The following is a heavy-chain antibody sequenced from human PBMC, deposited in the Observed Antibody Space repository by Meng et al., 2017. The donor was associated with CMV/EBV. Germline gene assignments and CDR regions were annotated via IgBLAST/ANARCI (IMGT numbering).Heavy chain of an antibody. J-gene: IGHJ6*02. D-gene: IGHD3-3*01. CDR1: GGSISSSSYY. CDR3: ARGGQTNDFWSGQYYYYYYGMDV. Sequence: SETLSLTCTVSGGSISSSSYYWGWIRQPPGKGLEWIGSIYYSGSTYYNPSLKSRVTISVDTSKNQFSLKLSSVTAADTAVYYCARGGQTNDFWSGQYYYYYYGMDVWGQGTTVTVSS. V-gene: IGHV4-39*07. CDR2: IYYSGST.